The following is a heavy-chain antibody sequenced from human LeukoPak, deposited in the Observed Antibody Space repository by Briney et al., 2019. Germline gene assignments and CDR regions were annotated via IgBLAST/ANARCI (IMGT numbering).Heavy chain of an antibody. D-gene: IGHD2-2*01. CDR1: GYTFTSYD. V-gene: IGHV1-2*02. CDR3: ARDPNCSSTSCYRQSRQDIDY. Sequence: ASVKVSCKASGYTFTSYDINWVRQATGQGLEWMGWINPNSGGTNYAQKFQGRVTMTRDTSISTAYMELSRLRSDDTAVYYCARDPNCSSTSCYRQSRQDIDYWGQGTLVTVSS. J-gene: IGHJ4*02. CDR2: INPNSGGT.